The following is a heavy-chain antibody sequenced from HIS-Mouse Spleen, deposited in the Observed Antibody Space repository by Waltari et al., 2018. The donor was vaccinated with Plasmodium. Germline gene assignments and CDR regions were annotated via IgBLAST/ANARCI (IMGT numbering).Heavy chain of an antibody. CDR2: INHSGST. J-gene: IGHJ2*01. CDR1: RGSFRGYY. V-gene: IGHV4-34*01. D-gene: IGHD3-3*01. Sequence: QVQLQQWGAGLLKPSETLSLTCAVYRGSFRGYYWNSLRQPPGKGLEGIGEINHSGSTNYNPSLKSRVTISVDTSKNQFSLKLSSVTAADTAVYYCARVTSSGVYWYFDLWGRGTLVTVSS. CDR3: ARVTSSGVYWYFDL.